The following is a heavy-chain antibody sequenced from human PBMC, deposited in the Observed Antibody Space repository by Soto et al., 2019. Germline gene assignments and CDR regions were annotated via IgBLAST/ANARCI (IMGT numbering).Heavy chain of an antibody. CDR3: TTDWSITPGDPDAFDI. CDR1: GFTFSNAW. V-gene: IGHV3-15*01. J-gene: IGHJ3*02. D-gene: IGHD1-20*01. CDR2: IKSKTDGGTT. Sequence: GGSLRLSCAASGFTFSNAWMSWVRQAPGKGLEWVGRIKSKTDGGTTDYAAPVKGRFTISGDDSKNTLYLQMNSLKTEDTAVYYCTTDWSITPGDPDAFDIWGQGTMVTVSS.